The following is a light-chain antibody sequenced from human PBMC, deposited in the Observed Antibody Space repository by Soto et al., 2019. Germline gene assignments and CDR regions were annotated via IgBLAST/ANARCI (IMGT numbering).Light chain of an antibody. J-gene: IGLJ2*01. Sequence: QSVLTQPPSVSAAPGQKVTISCSGSSSNIGNNYVFWYQQLPGTAPKLLIYDNDKRPSGIPDRFSGSKSGTSATLGITGLLSEDDADDYCGTWDMGLLIGVFGGGTKVTVL. CDR2: DND. V-gene: IGLV1-51*01. CDR1: SSNIGNNY. CDR3: GTWDMGLLIGV.